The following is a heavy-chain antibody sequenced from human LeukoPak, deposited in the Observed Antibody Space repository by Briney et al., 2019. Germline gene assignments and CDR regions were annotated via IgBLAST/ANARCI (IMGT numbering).Heavy chain of an antibody. J-gene: IGHJ4*02. CDR3: ARDPSLYYDILTGPGDFDY. CDR1: GGSISSSSYY. Sequence: PSETLSLTCTVSGGSISSSSYYWGWIRQPPGKGLEWIGSIYYSGSTYYNPSLKSRVTISVDTSKNQFSLKLSSVTAADPAVYYCARDPSLYYDILTGPGDFDYWGQGTLVTVSS. D-gene: IGHD3-9*01. V-gene: IGHV4-39*07. CDR2: IYYSGST.